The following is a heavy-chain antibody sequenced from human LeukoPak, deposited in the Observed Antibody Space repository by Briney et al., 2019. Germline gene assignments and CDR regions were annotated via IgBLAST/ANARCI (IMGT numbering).Heavy chain of an antibody. J-gene: IGHJ5*02. CDR3: ARGALRFDP. CDR1: GFTLSSYW. V-gene: IGHV3-7*05. CDR2: INRDGSEK. Sequence: EGSLRLSCAASGFTLSSYWMSWVRQAPGKGLEWVANINRDGSEKYYVDSVKGRFTISRDNAKNSLYLQMNSLRAEDTAVYYCARGALRFDPWGQGTLVTVSS.